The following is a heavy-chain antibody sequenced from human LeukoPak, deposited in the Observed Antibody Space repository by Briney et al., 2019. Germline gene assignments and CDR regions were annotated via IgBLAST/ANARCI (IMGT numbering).Heavy chain of an antibody. CDR1: GFTFSSYG. D-gene: IGHD2-2*01. V-gene: IGHV3-30*19. Sequence: GGSLRLSCAASGFTFSSYGMHWVRQAPGKGLEWVAVISYDGSNKYYADSVKGRFTISRDNSKNTLYLQMNSLRAEDTAVYYCATTTDPDIVVVPVDYWGQGTLVTVSS. CDR3: ATTTDPDIVVVPVDY. CDR2: ISYDGSNK. J-gene: IGHJ4*02.